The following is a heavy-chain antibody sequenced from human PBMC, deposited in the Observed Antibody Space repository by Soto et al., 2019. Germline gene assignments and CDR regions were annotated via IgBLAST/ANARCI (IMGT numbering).Heavy chain of an antibody. CDR2: IKSKADGSTT. CDR3: SSPRPGTHGYGY. CDR1: GITLSNAW. J-gene: IGHJ4*02. D-gene: IGHD5-18*01. V-gene: IGHV3-15*01. Sequence: EVQLVESGGGLVKPGGSLRLSCAASGITLSNAWMTWVRQAPGKGLEWVGRIKSKADGSTTEYGSPVKDRFIITRDDSENTLDPQMHSLKTEDTAVDYCSSPRPGTHGYGYWGQGTLVTVSS.